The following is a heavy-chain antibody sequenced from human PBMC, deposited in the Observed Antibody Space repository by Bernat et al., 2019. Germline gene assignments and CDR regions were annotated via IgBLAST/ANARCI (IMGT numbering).Heavy chain of an antibody. CDR3: ARGEDIVLMVYAHYGMDV. CDR2: IWYDGSNK. CDR1: GFTFSSYG. Sequence: QVQLVESGGGVVQPGRSLRLSCAASGFTFSSYGMHWVRQAPGKGLEWVAVIWYDGSNKYYADSVKGRFTISRDNSKNTLYLQMNSLRAEDTAVYYCARGEDIVLMVYAHYGMDVWGQGTTVTVSS. J-gene: IGHJ6*02. V-gene: IGHV3-33*01. D-gene: IGHD2-8*01.